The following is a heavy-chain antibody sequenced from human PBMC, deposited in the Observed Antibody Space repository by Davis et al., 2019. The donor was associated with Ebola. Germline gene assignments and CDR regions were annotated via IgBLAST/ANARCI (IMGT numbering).Heavy chain of an antibody. Sequence: GESPIPPCAASGFTFRNYPMYWVRQAPGQGLEWVSHVAAAGDHIYYADFVESRLIISSDNAKNSLYLQMNSLRDEDTAVYFWAIRILSESRGGMDVWGRGTTVVVSS. CDR1: GFTFRNYP. J-gene: IGHJ6*02. V-gene: IGHV3-21*05. CDR3: AIRILSESRGGMDV. D-gene: IGHD2-15*01. CDR2: VAAAGDHI.